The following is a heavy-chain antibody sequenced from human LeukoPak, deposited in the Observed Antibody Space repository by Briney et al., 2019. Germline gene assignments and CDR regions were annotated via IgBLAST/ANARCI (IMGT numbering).Heavy chain of an antibody. V-gene: IGHV3-23*01. J-gene: IGHJ5*02. CDR3: AKGREGRLLVQFNYFDP. D-gene: IGHD6-13*01. CDR1: GFSFGSYA. CDR2: ISAIGGSR. Sequence: PGGSLRLSCGASGFSFGSYAMNWVRQAPGKGPEWVSGISAIGGSRYYADSVKGRFTISRDNSNNTLYLQMSSLRVEDTAIYYCAKGREGRLLVQFNYFDPWGQGTQVTVSS.